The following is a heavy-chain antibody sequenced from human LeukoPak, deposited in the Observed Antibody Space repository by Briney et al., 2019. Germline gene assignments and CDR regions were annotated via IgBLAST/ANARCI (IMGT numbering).Heavy chain of an antibody. Sequence: ASVKVSCKASGGTFSSYAISWVRQAPGQGLEWMGGIISIFGTANYAQKFQGRVTITADESTSTAYMELSSLRSEDTAVYYCAREARGEVVTPKVPLRWFDPWGQGTLVTVSS. J-gene: IGHJ5*02. CDR3: AREARGEVVTPKVPLRWFDP. CDR1: GGTFSSYA. CDR2: IISIFGTA. D-gene: IGHD4-23*01. V-gene: IGHV1-69*13.